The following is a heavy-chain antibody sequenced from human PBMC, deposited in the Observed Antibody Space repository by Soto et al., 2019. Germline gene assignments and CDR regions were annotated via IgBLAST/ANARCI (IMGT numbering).Heavy chain of an antibody. CDR3: AIGRESSISSGDWLDP. D-gene: IGHD6-6*01. J-gene: IGHJ5*02. V-gene: IGHV4-30-4*01. CDR1: GASITSGDYY. CDR2: IYYSGNT. Sequence: QVQLQESGPGLVKPLQTLSLTCTVSGASITSGDYYWTWIRQLPGKGLEWIGYIYYSGNTHYNPSLKSRVTLSIDTSKNQFSLKLNPVTAADTAVYYCAIGRESSISSGDWLDPWCQGTLVTVSS.